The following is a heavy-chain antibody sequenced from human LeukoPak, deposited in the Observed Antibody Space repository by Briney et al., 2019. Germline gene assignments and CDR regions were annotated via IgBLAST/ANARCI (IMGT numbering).Heavy chain of an antibody. V-gene: IGHV1-69*01. CDR1: GGTFSSYA. J-gene: IGHJ1*01. D-gene: IGHD2-2*01. CDR2: IIPTFGTA. Sequence: SVKVSCKASGGTFSSYAISWVRQAPGQGLEWMGGIIPTFGTANYAQKFQGRVTITADESTSTAYMELSSLRSEDTAVYYCARVRYCSSTSCQSPGYFQHWGQGTLVTVSS. CDR3: ARVRYCSSTSCQSPGYFQH.